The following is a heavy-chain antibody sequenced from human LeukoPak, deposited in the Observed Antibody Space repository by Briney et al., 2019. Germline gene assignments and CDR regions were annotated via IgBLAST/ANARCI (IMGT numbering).Heavy chain of an antibody. CDR1: GFTFSDYS. D-gene: IGHD3-16*01. J-gene: IGHJ4*02. Sequence: GGSLRLSCAASGFTFSDYSVNWVRHAPGRGLEWVSFISSVSGYIYYADSVKDRFTISRDNARNSLYLEMNSLRAEDTAVYYCARDWRTQVLHPYYFEYWGQGVLVTVSS. V-gene: IGHV3-21*01. CDR3: ARDWRTQVLHPYYFEY. CDR2: ISSVSGYI.